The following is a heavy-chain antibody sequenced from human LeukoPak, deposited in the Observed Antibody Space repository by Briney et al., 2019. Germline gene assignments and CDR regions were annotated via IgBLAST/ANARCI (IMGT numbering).Heavy chain of an antibody. CDR3: ARTRTLRVYNWLDP. V-gene: IGHV4-34*01. J-gene: IGHJ5*02. CDR2: INHSGST. Sequence: SETLSLTCAVYGGSFSGYYWSWIRQPPGKGLEWIGEINHSGSTNYNPSLKSRVTISVDTSKNQFSLKLSSVTAADTAVYYCARTRTLRVYNWLDPWGQGTLVTVSS. D-gene: IGHD3-10*01. CDR1: GGSFSGYY.